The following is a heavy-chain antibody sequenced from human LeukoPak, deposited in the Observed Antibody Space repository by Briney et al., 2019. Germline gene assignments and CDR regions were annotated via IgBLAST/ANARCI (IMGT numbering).Heavy chain of an antibody. J-gene: IGHJ3*02. CDR1: GGSISSYY. V-gene: IGHV4-59*08. Sequence: PSETLSLTCTVSGGSISSYYWSWIRQPPGKGLEWIGYIYYSGSTNYNPSLKSRVTISVDTSKNQFSLKLSSVTAADTAVYYCARVRRFGELSTDLDAFDIWGQGTMVTVSS. CDR3: ARVRRFGELSTDLDAFDI. D-gene: IGHD3-10*01. CDR2: IYYSGST.